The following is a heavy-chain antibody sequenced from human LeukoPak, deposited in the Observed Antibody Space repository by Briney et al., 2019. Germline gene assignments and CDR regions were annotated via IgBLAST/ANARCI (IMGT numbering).Heavy chain of an antibody. D-gene: IGHD6-6*01. CDR1: AFTFSSYG. CDR2: IWYDGSNK. Sequence: TGRSLRLSCAASAFTFSSYGMHWVRQAPGKGLEWVAVIWYDGSNKYYADSVKGRFTISRDNSKNTLYLQMNSLRAEDTAVYYCAREESIAAYVYWGQGTLVTVSS. J-gene: IGHJ4*02. CDR3: AREESIAAYVY. V-gene: IGHV3-33*01.